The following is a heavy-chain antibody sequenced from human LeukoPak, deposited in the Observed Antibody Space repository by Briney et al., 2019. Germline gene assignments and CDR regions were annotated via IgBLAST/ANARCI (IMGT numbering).Heavy chain of an antibody. D-gene: IGHD2-2*01. Sequence: GGSVRLSCAASGFTFSSYWMQWVRQAPGKGLVWVSRINSDGSNTNYSHSVKGRFTISRDNAKNTVYLQMNSLRAEDTAVYYCARMMECYGGLFDYWGQGTLVTASS. J-gene: IGHJ4*02. CDR3: ARMMECYGGLFDY. CDR2: INSDGSNT. CDR1: GFTFSSYW. V-gene: IGHV3-74*01.